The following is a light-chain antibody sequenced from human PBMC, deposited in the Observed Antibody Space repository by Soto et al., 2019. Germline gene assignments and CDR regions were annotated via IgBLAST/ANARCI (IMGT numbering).Light chain of an antibody. CDR2: DVS. Sequence: QSALAQPASVSGSPGQSITISCTGTSSDVGSYNSVSWYQQYPGKAPTLMIHDVSNRPSGVSNRFSGSKSGNTASLTISGLQAEDEADYCCSSFTSSSSYVFGSGTKVTVL. CDR3: SSFTSSSSYV. V-gene: IGLV2-14*03. CDR1: SSDVGSYNS. J-gene: IGLJ1*01.